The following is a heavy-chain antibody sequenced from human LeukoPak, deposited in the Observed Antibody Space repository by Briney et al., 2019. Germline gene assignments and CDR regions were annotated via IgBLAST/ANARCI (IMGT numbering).Heavy chain of an antibody. D-gene: IGHD2-15*01. J-gene: IGHJ3*02. CDR2: INGNSGGT. Sequence: GASVKVSCKASGYTFTGYYMHWVRQAPGQGLEWMGWINGNSGGTNYAQKFQGRVTMTRDTSISTAYMEVSRVTSDDTAVYYCARVRDNAFDIWGQGTMVTVSS. CDR1: GYTFTGYY. V-gene: IGHV1-2*02. CDR3: ARVRDNAFDI.